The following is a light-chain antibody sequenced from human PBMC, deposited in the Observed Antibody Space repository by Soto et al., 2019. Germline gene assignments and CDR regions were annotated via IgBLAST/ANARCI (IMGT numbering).Light chain of an antibody. Sequence: ALTHPPSASGTPGHTVTISFTGTSNYVGGYKYVSWYQQHSGKDPERFIYGVTKRRSGAPGSFSGSKSGNTASLTVSGLQADDEADDFCSSYVCTNFVNVFGTGAKVTV. CDR2: GVT. CDR3: SSYVCTNFVNV. J-gene: IGLJ1*01. CDR1: SNYVGGYKY. V-gene: IGLV2-8*01.